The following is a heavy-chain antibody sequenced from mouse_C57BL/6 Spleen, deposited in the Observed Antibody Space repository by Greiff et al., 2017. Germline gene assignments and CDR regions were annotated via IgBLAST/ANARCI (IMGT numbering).Heavy chain of an antibody. CDR3: ASYYGSSSPFDY. V-gene: IGHV14-2*01. CDR2: IDPEDGET. CDR1: GFNIKDYY. J-gene: IGHJ2*01. D-gene: IGHD1-1*01. Sequence: EVQLVESGAELVKPGASVKLSCTASGFNIKDYYMHWVKQRTEQGLEWIGRIDPEDGETKYAPKFPGKATISADTTSNTDYLQLSSLTSEDTAVYYWASYYGSSSPFDYWGQGTTLTVSS.